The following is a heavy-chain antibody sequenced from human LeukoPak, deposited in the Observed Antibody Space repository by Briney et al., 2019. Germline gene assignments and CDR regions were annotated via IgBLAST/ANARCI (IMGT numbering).Heavy chain of an antibody. D-gene: IGHD3-10*01. V-gene: IGHV1-69*01. J-gene: IGHJ2*01. Sequence: GASVKVSCKASGGTFSSYAISWVRQAPGQGLEWMGGIIPIFGTANYAQKSQGRVTITADESTSTAYMELSSLRSEDTAVYYCARYGSGSHRGYWYFDLWGRGTLVTVSS. CDR2: IIPIFGTA. CDR1: GGTFSSYA. CDR3: ARYGSGSHRGYWYFDL.